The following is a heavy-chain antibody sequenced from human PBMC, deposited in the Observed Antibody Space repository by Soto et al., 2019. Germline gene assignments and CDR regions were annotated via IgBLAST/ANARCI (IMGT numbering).Heavy chain of an antibody. J-gene: IGHJ4*02. CDR2: ISYDGSNK. CDR1: GFTFSSYA. D-gene: IGHD4-17*01. Sequence: QVQLVESGGGVVQPGRSLRLSCAASGFTFSSYAMHWVRQAPGKGLEWVAVISYDGSNKYYADSVKGRFTISRDNSKNTLYLQMNSLRAEDTAVYYCARGPNTVTTLFGYWGQGTLVTVSS. V-gene: IGHV3-30-3*01. CDR3: ARGPNTVTTLFGY.